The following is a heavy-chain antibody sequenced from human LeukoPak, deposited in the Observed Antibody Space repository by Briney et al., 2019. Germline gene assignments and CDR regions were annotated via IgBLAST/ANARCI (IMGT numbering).Heavy chain of an antibody. CDR2: INSIGTTI. CDR1: RFTFTNSE. Sequence: PGGSLRLFCAASRFTFTNSEMNWVRQAPGKGLEWVSYINSIGTTIYYADSVKGRLTVSRDNAKNSLYLQMNSLRPGDTAVYYCARNSRSLLDYWGQGTLVTVSS. CDR3: ARNSRSLLDY. V-gene: IGHV3-48*03. D-gene: IGHD6-13*01. J-gene: IGHJ4*02.